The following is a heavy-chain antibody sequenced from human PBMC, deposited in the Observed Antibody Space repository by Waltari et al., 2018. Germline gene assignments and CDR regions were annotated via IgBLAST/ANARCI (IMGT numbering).Heavy chain of an antibody. Sequence: EVQLVESGGGLVKPGGSLRLSCAASGFPFSSHSMNWVSQAPGKGLEWVSSISSSSSYIYYADSVKGRFTISRDNAKNSLYLQMNSLRAEDTAVYYCARGDVRGGWWFDPWGQGTLVTVSS. D-gene: IGHD3-10*01. CDR3: ARGDVRGGWWFDP. CDR1: GFPFSSHS. CDR2: ISSSSSYI. V-gene: IGHV3-21*01. J-gene: IGHJ5*02.